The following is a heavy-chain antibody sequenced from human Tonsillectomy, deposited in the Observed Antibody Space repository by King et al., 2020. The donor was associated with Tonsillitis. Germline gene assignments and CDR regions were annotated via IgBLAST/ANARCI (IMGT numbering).Heavy chain of an antibody. V-gene: IGHV3-33*05. Sequence: VQLVESGGGVVQPGRSLRLSCAASGFTFRSYAIHWVRQAPGKGLEWVALITYDGSNKYYADSVRGRFTISRDNSMDTLYLQMNSLRAEDTAVYYCARGLGFCSTGSCYQRQDFDYWGQGTLVTVSS. J-gene: IGHJ4*02. D-gene: IGHD2-15*01. CDR2: ITYDGSNK. CDR3: ARGLGFCSTGSCYQRQDFDY. CDR1: GFTFRSYA.